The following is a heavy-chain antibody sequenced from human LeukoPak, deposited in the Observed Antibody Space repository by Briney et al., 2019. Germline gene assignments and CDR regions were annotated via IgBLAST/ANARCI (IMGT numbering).Heavy chain of an antibody. Sequence: PGGSLRLSCAASGFTFSSYGMHWVRQAPGKGLEWVAFVQYDGSNIYYSDSVKGRFTISRDNSKNTLYLQMNSLRVEDTAVYYCATHCSGTSCHRDYWGQGTLVTVSS. CDR1: GFTFSSYG. CDR3: ATHCSGTSCHRDY. CDR2: VQYDGSNI. D-gene: IGHD2-2*01. J-gene: IGHJ4*02. V-gene: IGHV3-30*02.